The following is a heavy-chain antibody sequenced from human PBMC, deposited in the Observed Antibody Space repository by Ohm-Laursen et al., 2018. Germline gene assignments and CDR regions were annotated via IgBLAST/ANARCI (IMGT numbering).Heavy chain of an antibody. Sequence: SLRLSCAASGFTFSDYYMSWIRQAPGKGLGWVSYISSSGTTIYYADSVKGRFTISRDNAKNSLYLQMNSLRADDTAIYYCAREVFQTSIDYWGQGTLVTVSS. CDR2: ISSSGTTI. CDR1: GFTFSDYY. J-gene: IGHJ4*02. V-gene: IGHV3-11*04. CDR3: AREVFQTSIDY.